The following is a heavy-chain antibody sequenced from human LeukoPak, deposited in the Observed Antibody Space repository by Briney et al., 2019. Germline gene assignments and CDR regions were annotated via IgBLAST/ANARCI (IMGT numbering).Heavy chain of an antibody. CDR3: ARHVDYYGAGSYEY. D-gene: IGHD3-10*01. J-gene: IGHJ4*01. CDR2: IHYSGST. CDR1: GGSMSGYH. Sequence: SETLSLTCSVSGGSMSGYHWSWIRQPPGKGLEWIGYIHYSGSTDYNPSLKSRVTMSVDTSKNQFSLKLSSVTAADPAVYYCARHVDYYGAGSYEYCGHGTLVTVSS. V-gene: IGHV4-59*08.